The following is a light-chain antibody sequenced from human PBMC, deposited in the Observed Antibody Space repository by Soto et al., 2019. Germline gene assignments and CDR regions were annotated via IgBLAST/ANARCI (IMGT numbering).Light chain of an antibody. CDR2: RAS. CDR3: QQYKTYS. Sequence: DIQMTQSPSALSASVGGKITITCRANQSISSWLAWYQQQPGKAPSLLIYRASTLESGVPSRFSGSGSGTEFSLTIGGLQPDDFATYYCQQYKTYSFGGGTKVEIK. J-gene: IGKJ4*01. CDR1: QSISSW. V-gene: IGKV1-5*03.